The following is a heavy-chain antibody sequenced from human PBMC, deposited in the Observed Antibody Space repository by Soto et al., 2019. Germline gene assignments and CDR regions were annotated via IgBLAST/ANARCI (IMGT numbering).Heavy chain of an antibody. CDR3: ARFASGKSAST. CDR1: GFTFSDYW. CDR2: IKYDGSEE. V-gene: IGHV3-7*05. D-gene: IGHD5-12*01. J-gene: IGHJ5*02. Sequence: EVQVVESGGGLVQPGGSLRLSCAGSGFTFSDYWMSWARQAPGKGLEWVANIKYDGSEEYYVDSVRGRFTISRDNAMNSLHLQINSLRADDTAVDYCARFASGKSASTWGQGTLVTVSS.